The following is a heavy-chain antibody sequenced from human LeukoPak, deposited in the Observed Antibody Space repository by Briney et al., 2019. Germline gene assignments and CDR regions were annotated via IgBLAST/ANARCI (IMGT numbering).Heavy chain of an antibody. J-gene: IGHJ4*02. V-gene: IGHV4-59*01. CDR2: IYYSGST. CDR3: AREGMAIGFARFPIFNY. Sequence: SETLSLTCTVSGGSISSSYWNWIRQPPGKGLEWIGDIYYSGSTNYNPSLKSRVTISVDTSKNQFSLRLTSVTAADTAVYYCAREGMAIGFARFPIFNYWGQGTLVTVSS. CDR1: GGSISSSY. D-gene: IGHD3-3*01.